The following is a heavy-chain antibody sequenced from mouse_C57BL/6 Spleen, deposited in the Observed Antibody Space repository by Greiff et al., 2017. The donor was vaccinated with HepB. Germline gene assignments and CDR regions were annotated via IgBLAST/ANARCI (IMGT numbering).Heavy chain of an antibody. CDR2: IYPGDGDT. J-gene: IGHJ3*01. Sequence: VQVVESGAELVKPGASVKISCKASGYAFSSYWMNWVKQRPGKGLEWIGQIYPGDGDTNYNGKFKGKATLTADKSSSTAYMQLSSLTSEDSAVYFCATPRGYGRGFAYWGQGTLVTVSA. D-gene: IGHD1-1*01. V-gene: IGHV1-80*01. CDR3: ATPRGYGRGFAY. CDR1: GYAFSSYW.